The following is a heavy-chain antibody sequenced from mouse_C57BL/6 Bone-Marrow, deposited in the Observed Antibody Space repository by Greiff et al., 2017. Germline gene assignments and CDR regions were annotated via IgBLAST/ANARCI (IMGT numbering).Heavy chain of an antibody. J-gene: IGHJ2*01. Sequence: QVHVKQSGAELVRPGTSVKVSCKASGYAFTNYLIEWVKQRPGQGLEWIGVINPGSGGTNYNEKFKGKATLTADKSSSTAYMQLSSLTSEDSAVYFCARAGIIYYGKDYWGQGTTLTVSS. V-gene: IGHV1-54*01. CDR1: GYAFTNYL. CDR3: ARAGIIYYGKDY. D-gene: IGHD2-1*01. CDR2: INPGSGGT.